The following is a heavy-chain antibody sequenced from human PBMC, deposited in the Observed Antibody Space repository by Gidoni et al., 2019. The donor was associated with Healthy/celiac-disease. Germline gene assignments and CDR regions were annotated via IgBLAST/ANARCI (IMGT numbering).Heavy chain of an antibody. J-gene: IGHJ4*02. CDR3: AKDMGSNLAFDY. V-gene: IGHV3-9*01. Sequence: EVQLVESGGGLVQHGRSLRLSCAASRFTFDDYAMHWVRQAPGKGLEWVSGISWNSGRIGYADSVKGRFTIARDNAKNSLYLQMNSLRAEDTALYYCAKDMGSNLAFDYWGQGTLVTVSS. CDR1: RFTFDDYA. CDR2: ISWNSGRI. D-gene: IGHD3-10*01.